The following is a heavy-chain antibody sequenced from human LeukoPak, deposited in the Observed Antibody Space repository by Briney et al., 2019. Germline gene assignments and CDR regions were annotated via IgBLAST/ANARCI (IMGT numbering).Heavy chain of an antibody. D-gene: IGHD2-15*01. Sequence: GRSLRLSCAASGFTFSNYGMHWLRQAPGKGLEWVAMIWYDGSNKNYADSVKGRFTISRDNSKNTLYLQMNSLRAEDTAVYYCAKDASMVKGNWFDPWGQGTLVIVSS. CDR2: IWYDGSNK. CDR1: GFTFSNYG. CDR3: AKDASMVKGNWFDP. V-gene: IGHV3-33*06. J-gene: IGHJ5*02.